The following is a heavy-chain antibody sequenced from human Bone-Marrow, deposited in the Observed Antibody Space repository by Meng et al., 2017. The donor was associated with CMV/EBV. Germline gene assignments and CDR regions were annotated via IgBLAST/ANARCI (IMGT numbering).Heavy chain of an antibody. J-gene: IGHJ4*02. CDR1: GFTVSSNY. V-gene: IGHV3-53*01. D-gene: IGHD3-3*01. Sequence: GSLRLSCAASGFTVSSNYMSWVRQAPGKGLEWVSVIYSGGSTYYADSVKGRFTISRDNSKNTLYLQMNSLRAEDTAVYYCARAGRVVQPPHYYFDYWGQGTLVTVSS. CDR2: IYSGGST. CDR3: ARAGRVVQPPHYYFDY.